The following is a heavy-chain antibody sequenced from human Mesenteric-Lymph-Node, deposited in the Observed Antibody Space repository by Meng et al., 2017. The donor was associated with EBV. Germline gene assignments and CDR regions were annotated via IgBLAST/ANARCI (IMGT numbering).Heavy chain of an antibody. CDR3: AGASDISGYYGGLDY. J-gene: IGHJ4*02. V-gene: IGHV4-4*02. CDR1: GGSITKTTW. CDR2: IYHSGRT. Sequence: QLPLQESVPGLVKPSGTLSLTCTVSGGSITKTTWWNWVRQPPGKWLEWIGEIYHSGRTNCKPSLQSRVTMSVDKSQNHFSLKLTSVTAADTAVYYCAGASDISGYYGGLDYWGQGILVTVSS. D-gene: IGHD3-22*01.